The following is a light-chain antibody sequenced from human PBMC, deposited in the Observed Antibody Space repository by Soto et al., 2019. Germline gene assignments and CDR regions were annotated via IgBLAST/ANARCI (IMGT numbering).Light chain of an antibody. Sequence: LTQPASVSGSPGQAITISCTGTSSDVGRYNFVSWYQRHPGKAPQLMIYAVTNRPSGVSNRFSGSKSGNTASLTISGLQAEDEADYYCSSYTNSTTQVFGTGTKGTVL. V-gene: IGLV2-14*01. CDR3: SSYTNSTTQV. CDR2: AVT. J-gene: IGLJ1*01. CDR1: SSDVGRYNF.